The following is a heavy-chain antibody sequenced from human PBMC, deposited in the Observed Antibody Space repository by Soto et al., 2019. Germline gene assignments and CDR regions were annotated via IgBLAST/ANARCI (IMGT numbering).Heavy chain of an antibody. V-gene: IGHV4-39*01. J-gene: IGHJ4*02. Sequence: QLQLQESGPGLVKPLETLSLTCTVSGGSISSSSYYWGWIRQPPGKGLEWIGSIYYSGSTYYNPSLKSRVTISVDTSKNQFSLKLSSVPAADTAVYYCARQYQLGLDYWGQGTLVTVSS. CDR1: GGSISSSSYY. CDR2: IYYSGST. D-gene: IGHD2-2*01. CDR3: ARQYQLGLDY.